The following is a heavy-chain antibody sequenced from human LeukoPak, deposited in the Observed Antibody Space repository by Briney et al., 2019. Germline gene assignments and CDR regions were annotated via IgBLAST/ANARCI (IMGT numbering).Heavy chain of an antibody. V-gene: IGHV1-46*01. Sequence: ASVKVSCKASGYTFTGYYLHWVRQTPGQGLEWMGIINCGGGSPTYSQNFQGRVTVTKDTSTSTVYMELSSLTLDDTAVYYCARVPLDWAPFDYWGQGTPVTVSS. J-gene: IGHJ4*02. CDR2: INCGGGSP. CDR1: GYTFTGYY. CDR3: ARVPLDWAPFDY. D-gene: IGHD3/OR15-3a*01.